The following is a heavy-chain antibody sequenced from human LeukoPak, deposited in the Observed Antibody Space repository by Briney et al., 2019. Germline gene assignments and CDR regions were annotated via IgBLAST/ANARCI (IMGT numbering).Heavy chain of an antibody. J-gene: IGHJ4*02. D-gene: IGHD6-13*01. CDR3: ARGGSSSCDY. Sequence: ASVKVSCKASGYTFSGYYLHWVRQAPGQGLEWMAWINPNNGATDYAQKFKGRVTMSRDTYTATVYMEVSGLTSDDTAVYYCARGGSSSCDYWGQGTQVTVSS. V-gene: IGHV1-2*02. CDR1: GYTFSGYY. CDR2: INPNNGAT.